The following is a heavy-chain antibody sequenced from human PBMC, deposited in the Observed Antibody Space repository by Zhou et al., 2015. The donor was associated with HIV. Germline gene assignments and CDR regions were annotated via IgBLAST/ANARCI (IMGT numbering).Heavy chain of an antibody. Sequence: QVQLVESGGGVVQPGRSLRLSCAASGFTFSNYGMHWVRQAPGKGLEWVAVIWYNGSNKYYADSVKGRFTISRDNSKNTLYLQMNSLRAEDTAVYYCARDPPMTTVTTGWYFDLWGRGTLVTVSS. CDR3: ARDPPMTTVTTGWYFDL. CDR2: IWYNGSNK. J-gene: IGHJ2*01. V-gene: IGHV3-33*01. CDR1: GFTFSNYG. D-gene: IGHD4-17*01.